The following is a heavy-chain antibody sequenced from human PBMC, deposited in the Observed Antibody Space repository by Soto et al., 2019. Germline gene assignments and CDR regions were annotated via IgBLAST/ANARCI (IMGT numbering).Heavy chain of an antibody. D-gene: IGHD2-8*01. CDR3: ARIGYCTNGECGHYYYYGMAV. Sequence: GGARRLSCAASGVTLISYNMNGGRQAPGKGLEWVSYISSSSSAIYYADSVKGRFTISRDNAKNSLYLQLNSLRAEDTAVYYCARIGYCTNGECGHYYYYGMAVWGQGTTVSVSS. J-gene: IGHJ6*02. CDR1: GVTLISYN. CDR2: ISSSSSAI. V-gene: IGHV3-48*01.